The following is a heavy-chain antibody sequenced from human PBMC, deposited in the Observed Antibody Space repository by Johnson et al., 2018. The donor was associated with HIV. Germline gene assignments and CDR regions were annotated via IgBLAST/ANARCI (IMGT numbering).Heavy chain of an antibody. CDR2: IWYDGSNK. CDR3: ARSTVTTFIVFDI. D-gene: IGHD4-17*01. J-gene: IGHJ3*02. Sequence: QVQLVESGGGMVQPGGSLRVSCAASGLTVSTNYMSWVRQTPGKGLEWVAAIWYDGSNKYYADSVKGRFTISRDNSKNTLYLQMNSLRAEDTAVYYCARSTVTTFIVFDIWGQGTMVTVSS. CDR1: GLTVSTNY. V-gene: IGHV3-33*08.